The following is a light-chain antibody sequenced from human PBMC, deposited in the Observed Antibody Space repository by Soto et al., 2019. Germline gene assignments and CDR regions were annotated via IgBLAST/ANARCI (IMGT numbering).Light chain of an antibody. CDR3: SLYTSENTYV. J-gene: IGLJ1*01. V-gene: IGLV2-18*01. CDR1: STDFVSYNR. Sequence: QSALTQPPSVSWSPGQSVTISCTGTSTDFVSYNRVSWYQQPPGTAPKLIIYEASNPPSGVPDRFSGSKSGNTASLTISGLQAADEADYYCSLYTSENTYVFGTGTKVTVL. CDR2: EAS.